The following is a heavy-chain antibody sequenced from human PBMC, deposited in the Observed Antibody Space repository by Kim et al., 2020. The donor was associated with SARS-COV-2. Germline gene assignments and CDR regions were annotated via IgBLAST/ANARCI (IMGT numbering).Heavy chain of an antibody. D-gene: IGHD3-10*01. Sequence: GGSLRLSCAASGFTFSSYGMHWVRQAPGKGLEWVSGISGSGGSSYYADSVKGRFTISRDNSKDTVYLQMNSLRADDTAVYYCVKSVGEYYYYYGLDVWGQGTTVTVSS. CDR1: GFTFSSYG. J-gene: IGHJ6*02. CDR2: ISGSGGSS. V-gene: IGHV3-23*01. CDR3: VKSVGEYYYYYGLDV.